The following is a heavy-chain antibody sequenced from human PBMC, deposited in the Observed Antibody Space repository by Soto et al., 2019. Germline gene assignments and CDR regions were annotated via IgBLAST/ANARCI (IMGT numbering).Heavy chain of an antibody. CDR3: ARDNVDIVATRFRGSWFDP. Sequence: SETLSLTCTVSGGSISSGGYYWSWIRQHPGKGLEWIGYIYYSGSTYYDPSLKSRVTISVDTSKNQFSLKLSSVTAADTAVYYCARDNVDIVATRFRGSWFDPRRQGTLVTVSS. V-gene: IGHV4-31*03. CDR1: GGSISSGGYY. D-gene: IGHD5-12*01. CDR2: IYYSGST. J-gene: IGHJ5*02.